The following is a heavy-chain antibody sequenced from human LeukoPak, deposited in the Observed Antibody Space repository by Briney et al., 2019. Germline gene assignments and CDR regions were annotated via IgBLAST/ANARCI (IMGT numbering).Heavy chain of an antibody. Sequence: GESLKISCKGSGYSFTRHWISWVRQMPGKGLEWMGRIDPSDSYTNYSPSFQGHVNISADKSISAAYLQWTSLKASDTAMYYCARESADYGDYPDYFDYWGQGTLVTVSS. J-gene: IGHJ4*02. D-gene: IGHD4-17*01. CDR2: IDPSDSYT. V-gene: IGHV5-10-1*01. CDR1: GYSFTRHW. CDR3: ARESADYGDYPDYFDY.